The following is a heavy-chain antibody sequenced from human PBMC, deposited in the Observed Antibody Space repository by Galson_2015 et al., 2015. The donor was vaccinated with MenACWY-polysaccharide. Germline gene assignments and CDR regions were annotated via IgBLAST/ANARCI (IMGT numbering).Heavy chain of an antibody. CDR3: ARASYNGCCYPDYLDV. V-gene: IGHV3-7*01. Sequence: SLRLSCAASGFTFSTYWMSWVRQAPGKGLEWVANIKPDGSDKYYVDSVKGRFTISRDNAKNSLYLQMNGLRAEDTAIFFCARASYNGCCYPDYLDVWGPGAPVTVSS. D-gene: IGHD1-14*01. J-gene: IGHJ4*01. CDR1: GFTFSTYW. CDR2: IKPDGSDK.